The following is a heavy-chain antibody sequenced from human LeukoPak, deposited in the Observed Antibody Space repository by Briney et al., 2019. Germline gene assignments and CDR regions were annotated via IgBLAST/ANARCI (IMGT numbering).Heavy chain of an antibody. V-gene: IGHV4-59*08. CDR1: GGSMSGYY. CDR3: ARAGDRSGYSDY. J-gene: IGHJ4*02. D-gene: IGHD3-22*01. Sequence: SETLSLTCIVSGGSMSGYYWSWIRQPPGKGLEWIGYFSFPGSTKYNPSLTSRVTMSGDASKNQFSVRLYSVTAADTAVYYCARAGDRSGYSDYWGQGTLVTVSS. CDR2: FSFPGST.